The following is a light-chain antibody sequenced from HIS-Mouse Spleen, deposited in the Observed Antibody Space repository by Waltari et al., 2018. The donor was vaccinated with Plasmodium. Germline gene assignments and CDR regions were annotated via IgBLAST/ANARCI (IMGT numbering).Light chain of an antibody. Sequence: QSALTQPPSASGSPGQSVPISCTGTTRDVGGYNYVSWYQQHPGKAPKLMIYEVSKRPSGVPDRFSGSKSGNPASLTVSGLQAEDEADYYCSSYAGSNNLVFGGGTKLTVL. CDR3: SSYAGSNNLV. J-gene: IGLJ2*01. V-gene: IGLV2-8*01. CDR2: EVS. CDR1: TRDVGGYNY.